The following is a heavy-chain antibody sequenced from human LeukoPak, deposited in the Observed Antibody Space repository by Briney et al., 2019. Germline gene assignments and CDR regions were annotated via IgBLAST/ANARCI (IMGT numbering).Heavy chain of an antibody. V-gene: IGHV5-51*01. CDR2: IYPGDSDT. J-gene: IGHJ4*02. CDR1: GYSFSSYR. Sequence: GESLKISCKGSGYSFSSYRIAWVRQMPGKGLEWMGIIYPGDSDTKYSPSFQGQVTMSADKSISTAYLQWSSLKASDTAMYYCARGRVGYCSGGSCYSGLEYWGQGTLVTVSS. D-gene: IGHD2-15*01. CDR3: ARGRVGYCSGGSCYSGLEY.